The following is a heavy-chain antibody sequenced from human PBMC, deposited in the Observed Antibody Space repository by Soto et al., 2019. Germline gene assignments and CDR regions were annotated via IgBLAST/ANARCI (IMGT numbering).Heavy chain of an antibody. D-gene: IGHD3-9*01. Sequence: GGSLRLSCAASDFSFSSYAMSWVRQAPGKGLECVSGISGSGERTYYADSVKGRFTISRDNSKNTLFLQMTSLRAEDSAVYYCATDIGGYFDIMAGYAEGYYYSAMDVWGQGTTVTVSS. J-gene: IGHJ6*02. CDR3: ATDIGGYFDIMAGYAEGYYYSAMDV. V-gene: IGHV3-23*01. CDR2: ISGSGERT. CDR1: DFSFSSYA.